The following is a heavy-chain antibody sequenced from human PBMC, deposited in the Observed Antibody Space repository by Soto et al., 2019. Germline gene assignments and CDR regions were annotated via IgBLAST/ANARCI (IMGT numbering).Heavy chain of an antibody. J-gene: IGHJ6*02. CDR2: IYSGGST. CDR3: ARDMDYYGMDV. Sequence: GGSLRLSCAASGFTVSSNYMSWVRQAPGKGLEWVSVIYSGGSTYYADSVKGRFTISRDNSKDTLYLQMNSLRAEDTAVYYCARDMDYYGMDVWGQGTTVTVSS. V-gene: IGHV3-66*01. CDR1: GFTVSSNY. D-gene: IGHD3-10*01.